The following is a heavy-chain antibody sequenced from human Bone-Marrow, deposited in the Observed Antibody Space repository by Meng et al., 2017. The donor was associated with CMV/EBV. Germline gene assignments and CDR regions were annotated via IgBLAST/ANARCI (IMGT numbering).Heavy chain of an antibody. J-gene: IGHJ4*02. CDR1: GYTFTGYY. CDR2: INPNSGGT. Sequence: ASVKVSCKASGYTFTGYYMHWVRQAPGQGLEWMGWINPNSGGTNYAQKFQGRVTMTRDTSISTAYMELSRLRSDDTAVYYCARVRVYRHRGGGDYWGQGTLVTVSS. V-gene: IGHV1-2*02. D-gene: IGHD4-11*01. CDR3: ARVRVYRHRGGGDY.